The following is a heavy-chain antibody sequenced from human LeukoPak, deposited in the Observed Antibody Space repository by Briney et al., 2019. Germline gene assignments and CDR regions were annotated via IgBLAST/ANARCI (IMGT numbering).Heavy chain of an antibody. CDR2: IRNDGSNK. CDR3: AKDFPYFYDTRGYYQDN. V-gene: IGHV3-30*02. Sequence: GGSLRLSCAASGFTFGSYGMHWVRQAPGKGLEWVTFIRNDGSNKYYADSVKGRFTISRDNSRNTLYLQMNSLRAEDAAVYYCAKDFPYFYDTRGYYQDNWGQGTLVTVSS. D-gene: IGHD3-22*01. CDR1: GFTFGSYG. J-gene: IGHJ4*02.